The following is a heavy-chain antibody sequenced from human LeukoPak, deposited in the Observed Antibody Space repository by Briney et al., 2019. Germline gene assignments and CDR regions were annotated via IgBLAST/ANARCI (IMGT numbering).Heavy chain of an antibody. Sequence: PSETLSLTCTVSGGSISGYYWGWIRQPPGNALEWIGYISYSGSPTYNPPLKSRVTISVDTSKNQFSLKLSSVTSADTAVYYCARDKQPGDYWGQGTLVTVSS. CDR2: ISYSGSP. J-gene: IGHJ4*02. D-gene: IGHD6-13*01. CDR1: GGSISGYY. CDR3: ARDKQPGDY. V-gene: IGHV4-59*01.